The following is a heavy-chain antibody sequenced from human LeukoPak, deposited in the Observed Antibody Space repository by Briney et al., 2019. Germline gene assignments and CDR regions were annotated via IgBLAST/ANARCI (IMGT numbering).Heavy chain of an antibody. D-gene: IGHD6-19*01. CDR1: GFTFSSYW. V-gene: IGHV3-7*01. CDR3: ARGEQWLIQRPPVY. CDR2: IKQDGSEK. Sequence: GGSLRLSCAASGFTFSSYWMSWVRQAPGKGLEWVANIKQDGSEKYYVDSVKGRFTISRDNSNNTLYLQMNGLRGDDTAVYFCARGEQWLIQRPPVYWGQGRLVIVSS. J-gene: IGHJ4*02.